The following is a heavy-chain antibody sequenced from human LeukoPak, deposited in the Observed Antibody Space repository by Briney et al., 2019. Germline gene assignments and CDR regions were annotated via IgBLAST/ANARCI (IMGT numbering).Heavy chain of an antibody. D-gene: IGHD3-10*01. V-gene: IGHV3-48*01. CDR3: VRRGDYGDL. CDR1: GFTFSSYS. J-gene: IGHJ4*02. CDR2: ISSSSSTI. Sequence: GGSLRLSCAASGFTFSSYSMNWVRQAPGKGLEWVSYISSSSSTIYYADSVKGRFTISRDNAKNSLHLQMNNLRAEDTAVYYCVRRGDYGDLWGQGTLVTVSS.